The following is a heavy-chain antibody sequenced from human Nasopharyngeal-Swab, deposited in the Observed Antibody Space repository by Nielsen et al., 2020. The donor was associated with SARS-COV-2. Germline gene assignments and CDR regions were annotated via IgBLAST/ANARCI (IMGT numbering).Heavy chain of an antibody. CDR2: ISPNRGAT. Sequence: ASVKVSCKASGYTFTRYRLHWVRQAPGQGLEWMGWISPNRGATKSAQKFQGRLSMTRDASVNTAYMELSSLSSDDTAVYYCARDPGTSTIGWDFDLWGQGTLVTVSS. V-gene: IGHV1-2*02. D-gene: IGHD6-19*01. J-gene: IGHJ4*02. CDR1: GYTFTRYR. CDR3: ARDPGTSTIGWDFDL.